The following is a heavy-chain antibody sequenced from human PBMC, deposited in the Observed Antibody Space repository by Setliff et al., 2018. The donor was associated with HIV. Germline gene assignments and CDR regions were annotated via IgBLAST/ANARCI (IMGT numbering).Heavy chain of an antibody. CDR3: ARLGGGMVREFDY. Sequence: SETLSLTCTVSGGSISSHYWSWIRQPPGKGLEWIGSIYHSGSANYNPSLKSRVIISIDKSKNKFSLKVSSVTAADTAMYYCARLGGGMVREFDYWGQGTLVTVSS. D-gene: IGHD3-10*01. V-gene: IGHV4-59*11. CDR1: GGSISSHY. CDR2: IYHSGSA. J-gene: IGHJ4*02.